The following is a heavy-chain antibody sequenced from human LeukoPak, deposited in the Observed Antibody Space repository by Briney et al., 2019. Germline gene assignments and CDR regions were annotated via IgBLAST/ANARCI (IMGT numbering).Heavy chain of an antibody. CDR2: ISAYNGNT. V-gene: IGHV1-18*01. J-gene: IGHJ5*02. CDR3: ARAEPYSSGWYWFDP. D-gene: IGHD6-19*01. Sequence: ASVKVSCKASGYTFTSYGISWVRQAPGQGLEWMGCISAYNGNTNYAQKLQGRVTMTTDTSTSTAYMELRSLRSDDTAVYYCARAEPYSSGWYWFDPWGQGTLVTVSS. CDR1: GYTFTSYG.